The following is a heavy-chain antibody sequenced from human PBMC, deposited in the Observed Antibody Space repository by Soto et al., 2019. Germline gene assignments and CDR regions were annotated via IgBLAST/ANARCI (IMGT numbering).Heavy chain of an antibody. CDR1: GYTFTTSG. V-gene: IGHV1-18*04. CDR3: TRAGASDWNYVSTSS. Sequence: QLVQSGAEVKKPGASVKVSCKASGYTFTTSGFNWVRQAPGQGLEWMGWISAKSGNTNYAQKLQGRVTMTTDTSKSTVYMELKSLTSDDTALYYCTRAGASDWNYVSTSSWGQGTLVTVSS. J-gene: IGHJ4*02. CDR2: ISAKSGNT. D-gene: IGHD1-7*01.